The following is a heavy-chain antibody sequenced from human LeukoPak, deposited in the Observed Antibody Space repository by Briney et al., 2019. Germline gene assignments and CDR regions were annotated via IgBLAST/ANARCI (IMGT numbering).Heavy chain of an antibody. CDR3: ARDDCSSTSCYAGDY. Sequence: ASVKVSCKASGYTFTSYGISWVRQAPGQGLEWKGWISAYNGNTNYAQKLQGRVTITADKSTSTAYMELSSLRSEDTAVYYCARDDCSSTSCYAGDYWGQGTLVTVSS. V-gene: IGHV1-18*01. J-gene: IGHJ4*02. D-gene: IGHD2-2*01. CDR1: GYTFTSYG. CDR2: ISAYNGNT.